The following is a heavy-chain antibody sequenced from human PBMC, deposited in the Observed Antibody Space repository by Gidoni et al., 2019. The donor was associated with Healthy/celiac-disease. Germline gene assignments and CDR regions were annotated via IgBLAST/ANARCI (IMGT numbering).Heavy chain of an antibody. V-gene: IGHV1-46*01. J-gene: IGHJ6*02. CDR3: ARDQAYCSSTCCSSKGYYYYYYGMDV. D-gene: IGHD2-2*01. Sequence: PGASVKVSCKASGYTFTSYYMHWVRQAPGQGLEWMGIINPSGGSTSYAQKFQGRVTITRDTSTSTVHMELSSLRSEDTAVYYCARDQAYCSSTCCSSKGYYYYYYGMDVWGQGTTVTVSS. CDR2: INPSGGST. CDR1: GYTFTSYY.